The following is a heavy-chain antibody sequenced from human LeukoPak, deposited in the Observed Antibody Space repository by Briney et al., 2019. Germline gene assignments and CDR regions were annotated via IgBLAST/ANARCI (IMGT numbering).Heavy chain of an antibody. Sequence: GGSLRLSCAASGFAFSTYSMGWVHQAPGKGLEWVSSLSGGSDYIYYADSLKGRFTVSRDNAKNSLYLQMNSLRAEDTDLYFCARGGKYCSGATCYGTFDIWGQGKMVTVSS. J-gene: IGHJ3*02. CDR2: LSGGSDYI. V-gene: IGHV3-21*01. D-gene: IGHD2-15*01. CDR3: ARGGKYCSGATCYGTFDI. CDR1: GFAFSTYS.